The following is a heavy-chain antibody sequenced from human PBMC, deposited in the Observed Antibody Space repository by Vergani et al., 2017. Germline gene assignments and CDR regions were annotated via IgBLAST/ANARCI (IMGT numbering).Heavy chain of an antibody. CDR2: INPSGGST. Sequence: QVQLVQSGAEVKKPGASVKVSCKASGYTFTSYYMHWVRQAPGQGLEWMGIINPSGGSTSYAQKFQGRVTMTRDTSTSTVYMEQSSLRSEGTAVYYCAKGYSGYDWGTWFDPWGQGTLVTVSS. D-gene: IGHD5-12*01. CDR1: GYTFTSYY. CDR3: AKGYSGYDWGTWFDP. J-gene: IGHJ5*02. V-gene: IGHV1-46*01.